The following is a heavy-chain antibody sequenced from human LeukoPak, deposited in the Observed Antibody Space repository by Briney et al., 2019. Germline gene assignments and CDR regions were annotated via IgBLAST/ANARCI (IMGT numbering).Heavy chain of an antibody. CDR3: ARVPSIVVVYYFDY. V-gene: IGHV4-34*01. CDR1: GGSFSGYY. Sequence: SETLSLTCAVYGGSFSGYYWSWIRQPPGKGLEWIGEINHSGSTNYNPSLKSRVTISVDTSKNQFSLKLSSVTAADTAVYYCARVPSIVVVYYFDYWGQGTLVTVSS. J-gene: IGHJ4*02. D-gene: IGHD2-21*01. CDR2: INHSGST.